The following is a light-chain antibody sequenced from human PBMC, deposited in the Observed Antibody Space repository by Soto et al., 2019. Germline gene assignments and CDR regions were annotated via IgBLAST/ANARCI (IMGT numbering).Light chain of an antibody. CDR3: AAWDDSLNGQV. J-gene: IGLJ3*02. V-gene: IGLV1-44*01. CDR2: SNS. Sequence: QSVLTQSASASGTPGQRVTMSCSGNSCNIRTNTVNWYQQLPGTAPKLLIYSNSQRPSGVPDRFSGSKSGTSASLAISGLQSDDEADYFCAAWDDSLNGQVFGGGTKVTVL. CDR1: SCNIRTNT.